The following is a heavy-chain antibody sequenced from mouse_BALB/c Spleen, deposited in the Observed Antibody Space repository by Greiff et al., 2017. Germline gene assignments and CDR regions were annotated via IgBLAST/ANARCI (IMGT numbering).Heavy chain of an antibody. V-gene: IGHV5-17*02. Sequence: EVQLVESGGGLVQPGGSRKLSCAASGFTFSSFGMHWVRQAPEKGLEWVAYISSGSSTIYYADTVKGRFTISRDNPKNTLFLQMTSLRSEDTAMYYCARSSYGSSSDWYFDVWGAGTTVTVSS. D-gene: IGHD1-1*01. CDR1: GFTFSSFG. CDR2: ISSGSSTI. CDR3: ARSSYGSSSDWYFDV. J-gene: IGHJ1*01.